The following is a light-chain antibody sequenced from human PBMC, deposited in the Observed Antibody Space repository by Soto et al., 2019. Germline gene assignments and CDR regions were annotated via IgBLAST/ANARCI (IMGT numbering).Light chain of an antibody. Sequence: EIVLTQSPGTLPLSPGEGATLFCRAIQSFTSSSIAWHQQKPGQAPRLLIYGASSRATGIPDRFSGSGSGTDFTLTISRLESEDYAVYYCHHYGSSPGLTFGGGTKVDIK. CDR3: HHYGSSPGLT. CDR2: GAS. CDR1: QSFTSSS. J-gene: IGKJ4*01. V-gene: IGKV3-20*01.